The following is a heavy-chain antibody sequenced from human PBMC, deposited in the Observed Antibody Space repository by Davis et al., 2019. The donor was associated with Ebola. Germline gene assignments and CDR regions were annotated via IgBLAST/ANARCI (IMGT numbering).Heavy chain of an antibody. V-gene: IGHV4-38-2*02. D-gene: IGHD6-19*01. Sequence: SETLSLTCTVSGGSVSSGYYWGWIRQPPGKGPEWIGSIYHSGSTYYNPSLKSRVTISVDTSKNQFSLKLSSVTAADTAVYYCARGDSTGGPFDPWGQGTLVTVSS. CDR1: GGSVSSGYY. CDR3: ARGDSTGGPFDP. J-gene: IGHJ5*02. CDR2: IYHSGST.